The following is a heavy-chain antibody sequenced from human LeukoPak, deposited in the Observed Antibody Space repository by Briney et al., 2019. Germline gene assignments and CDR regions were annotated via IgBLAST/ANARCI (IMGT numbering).Heavy chain of an antibody. CDR1: GFTFSSYS. D-gene: IGHD2-21*02. J-gene: IGHJ4*02. CDR2: ISSSSSYI. V-gene: IGHV3-21*01. Sequence: GGSLRLSCAAFGFTFSSYSMNWVRQAPGKGLEWVSSISSSSSYIYYADSVKGRFTISRDNAKNSLYLQMNSLRAEDTAVYYCARRRSVTAVDYWGQGTLVTVSS. CDR3: ARRRSVTAVDY.